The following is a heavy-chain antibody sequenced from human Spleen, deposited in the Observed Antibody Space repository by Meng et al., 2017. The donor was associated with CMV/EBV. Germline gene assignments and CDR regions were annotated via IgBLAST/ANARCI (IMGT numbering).Heavy chain of an antibody. J-gene: IGHJ3*02. CDR2: MNPKTGNT. Sequence: ASVKVSCKAFGYTFNTYGINWVRQATGQGLEWMGWMNPKTGNTGYAQKFQGRVTITRKTSITTAYMELSRLRSEDTAIYYCARGYCSGGSCNAFDIWGQGTMVTVSS. V-gene: IGHV1-8*03. D-gene: IGHD2-15*01. CDR3: ARGYCSGGSCNAFDI. CDR1: GYTFNTYG.